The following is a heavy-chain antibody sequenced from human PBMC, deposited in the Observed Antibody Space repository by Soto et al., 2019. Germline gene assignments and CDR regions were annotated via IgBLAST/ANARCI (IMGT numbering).Heavy chain of an antibody. V-gene: IGHV4-34*01. CDR2: ISPSGTT. CDR3: ARAPKVSGSAQTRPDF. D-gene: IGHD6-6*01. J-gene: IGHJ4*02. Sequence: SETLSLTCSLYSGSLSGYYWGWIRQPPGKGLEWIGEISPSGTTNYSPSLKSRVSISVDTSKNQFSLNLTSLTAADTAVYYCARAPKVSGSAQTRPDFWGQGSLVTVSS. CDR1: SGSLSGYY.